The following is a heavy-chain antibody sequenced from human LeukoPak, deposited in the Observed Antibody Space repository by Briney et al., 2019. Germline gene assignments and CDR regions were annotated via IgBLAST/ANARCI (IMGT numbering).Heavy chain of an antibody. CDR2: IYYSGST. D-gene: IGHD3-22*01. Sequence: PSETLSLTCTVSGGSISSSSYYWGWIPQPPGKGLEWIGSIYYSGSTYYNPSLKSRVTISVDTSKNQFSLKLSSVTAADTAVYYCARDRDYYDSSGYISQFDYWGQGTLVTVSS. V-gene: IGHV4-39*07. CDR3: ARDRDYYDSSGYISQFDY. CDR1: GGSISSSSYY. J-gene: IGHJ4*02.